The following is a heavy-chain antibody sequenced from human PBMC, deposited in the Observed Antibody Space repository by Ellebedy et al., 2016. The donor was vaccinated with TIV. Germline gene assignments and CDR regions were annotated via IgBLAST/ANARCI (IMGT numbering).Heavy chain of an antibody. CDR1: GGSFSANY. J-gene: IGHJ4*02. Sequence: SETLSLTXAVYGGSFSANYWSWIRQPPGKGLEWIGYIHYSGSTNYNPSLKSRVTISTDTSKNQFSLKLSSVTAADTAVYYCARDGGYLYDDSVWGQGTLVTVSS. D-gene: IGHD3-22*01. CDR3: ARDGGYLYDDSV. V-gene: IGHV4-59*01. CDR2: IHYSGST.